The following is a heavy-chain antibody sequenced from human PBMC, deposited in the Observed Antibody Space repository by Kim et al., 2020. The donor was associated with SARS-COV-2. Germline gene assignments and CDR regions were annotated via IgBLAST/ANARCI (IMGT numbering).Heavy chain of an antibody. CDR3: ARRSSSWYLYDAFDI. CDR2: IYYSGST. D-gene: IGHD6-13*01. CDR1: GGSISSSSYY. J-gene: IGHJ3*02. V-gene: IGHV4-39*01. Sequence: SENLSLTCTVSGGSISSSSYYWGWIRQPPGKGLEWIGSIYYSGSTYYNPSLKSRVTISVDTSKNQFSLKLSSVTAADTAVYYCARRSSSWYLYDAFDIWGQGTMVTVSS.